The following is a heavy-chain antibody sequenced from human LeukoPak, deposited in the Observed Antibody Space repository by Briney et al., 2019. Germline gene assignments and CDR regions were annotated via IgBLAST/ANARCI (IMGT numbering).Heavy chain of an antibody. CDR3: ARRDGALFDY. CDR2: IYYSGST. V-gene: IGHV4-39*01. CDR1: GGFISSYY. D-gene: IGHD4-17*01. J-gene: IGHJ4*02. Sequence: SETLSLTCSVSGGFISSYYWGWIRQPPGKGLEWIGSIYYSGSTYYNPSLKSRVTISVDTSKNQFSLKLSSVTAADTAVYYCARRDGALFDYWGQGTLVTVSS.